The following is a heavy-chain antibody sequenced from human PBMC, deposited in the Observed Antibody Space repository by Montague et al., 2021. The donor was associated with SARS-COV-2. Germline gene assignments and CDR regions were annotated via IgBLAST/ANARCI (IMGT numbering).Heavy chain of an antibody. D-gene: IGHD5-12*01. CDR2: TNHNGGT. CDR3: ARVLGNSGYNRFDY. J-gene: IGHJ4*02. CDR1: GVSFSGAY. V-gene: IGHV4-34*01. Sequence: SETLSLTCAVSGVSFSGAYWSWVRQPPGKRLEWIGETNHNGGTNYNPSLRSRVTISVDTSKTPFSLKLRSVSAADTAVYFCARVLGNSGYNRFDYWGQGTLVTVSS.